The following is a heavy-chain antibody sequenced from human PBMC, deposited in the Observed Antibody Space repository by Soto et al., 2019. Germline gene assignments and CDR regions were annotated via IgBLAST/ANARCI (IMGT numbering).Heavy chain of an antibody. CDR2: IYPGDSET. D-gene: IGHD5-12*01. V-gene: IGHV5-51*01. CDR3: ARQCKDGYNYGAFDI. CDR1: GYNFNTHW. Sequence: GASLKISCKGSGYNFNTHWIVWVRQMPWKGLEWMGIIYPGDSETRYSPSFLGQGTISADRSTSTAYVQWASLKASDSAIDYCARQCKDGYNYGAFDIWGQGTMVTVSS. J-gene: IGHJ3*02.